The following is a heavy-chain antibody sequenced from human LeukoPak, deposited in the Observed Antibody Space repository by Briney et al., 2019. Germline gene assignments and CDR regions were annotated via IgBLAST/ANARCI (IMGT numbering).Heavy chain of an antibody. Sequence: SVKVSCKAPGGTFSSYAISWVRQAPGQGLEWMGGIIPIFGTANYAQKFQGRVTITADESTSTAYMELSSLRSEDTAVYYCATHPWEHKNWYFDLWGRGTLVTVSS. CDR1: GGTFSSYA. J-gene: IGHJ2*01. CDR2: IIPIFGTA. D-gene: IGHD1-26*01. V-gene: IGHV1-69*01. CDR3: ATHPWEHKNWYFDL.